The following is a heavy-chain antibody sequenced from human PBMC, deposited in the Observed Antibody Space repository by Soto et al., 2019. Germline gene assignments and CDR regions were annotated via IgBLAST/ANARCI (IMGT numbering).Heavy chain of an antibody. Sequence: SETLSLTCAVYGGSFSGYYWSWIRQPPGKGLEWIGEINHSGSTNYNPSLKSRVTISVDTSKNQFSLKLSSVAAADTAVYYCAREKGYYGSGSYSLVYYFDYWGQGTLVTVSS. J-gene: IGHJ4*02. CDR3: AREKGYYGSGSYSLVYYFDY. CDR1: GGSFSGYY. CDR2: INHSGST. D-gene: IGHD3-10*01. V-gene: IGHV4-34*01.